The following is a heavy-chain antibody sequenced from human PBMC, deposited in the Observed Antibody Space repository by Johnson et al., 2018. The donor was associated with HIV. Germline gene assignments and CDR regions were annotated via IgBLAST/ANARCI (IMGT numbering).Heavy chain of an antibody. D-gene: IGHD1-14*01. CDR3: AKDITPSRDAFDI. CDR1: GFTFSSYA. J-gene: IGHJ3*02. V-gene: IGHV3-23*04. CDR2: ISGGGGRA. Sequence: VQLVESGGGLVQPGGSLRLSCAASGFTFSSYAMSWVRQAPGKELEWVSAISGGGGRAYYADSVKGRFTISRDNSKKALYLQMNSLRADETALYYCAKDITPSRDAFDIWGQGTMVTVSS.